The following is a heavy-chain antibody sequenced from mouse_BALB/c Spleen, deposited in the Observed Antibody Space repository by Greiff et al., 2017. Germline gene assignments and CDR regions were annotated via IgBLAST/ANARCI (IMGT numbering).Heavy chain of an antibody. CDR1: GFTFSSYT. J-gene: IGHJ4*01. CDR2: ISNGGGST. V-gene: IGHV5-12-2*01. D-gene: IGHD4-1*01. Sequence: DVKLVESGGGLVQPGGSLKLSCAASGFTFSSYTMSWVRQTPEKRLEWVAYISNGGGSTYYPDTVKGRFTISRDNAKNTLYLQMSSLKSEDTAMYYCERRNLGAMDYWGQGTSVTVSS. CDR3: ERRNLGAMDY.